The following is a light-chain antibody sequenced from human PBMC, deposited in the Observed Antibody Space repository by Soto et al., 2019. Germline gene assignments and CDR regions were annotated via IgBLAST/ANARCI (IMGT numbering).Light chain of an antibody. Sequence: DIQMTQSPSSLSASVGDRVTITCRASQGISNYLAWYQQKPGKVPKLLIYAASTWQSGVPYRLSVSGSGTEFTLTISSLQPEDNATYYCRQYDRAPYTIRGWTKEEIK. V-gene: IGKV1-27*01. CDR1: QGISNY. CDR3: RQYDRAPYT. J-gene: IGKJ4*01. CDR2: AAS.